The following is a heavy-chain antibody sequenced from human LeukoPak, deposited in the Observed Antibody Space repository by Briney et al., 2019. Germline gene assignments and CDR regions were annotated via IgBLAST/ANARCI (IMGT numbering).Heavy chain of an antibody. J-gene: IGHJ4*02. CDR3: AKDSPWGGGSYTEGFDY. V-gene: IGHV3-7*01. CDR1: GFTFSGSW. D-gene: IGHD1-26*01. Sequence: QAGGSLRLSCAASGFTFSGSWMSWVRQAPGKGLEWVANIKQDGSEKYYVDSVKGRFTISRDNGKKSLFLQVNSLRAEDTAVYYCAKDSPWGGGSYTEGFDYWGQGTLATVSS. CDR2: IKQDGSEK.